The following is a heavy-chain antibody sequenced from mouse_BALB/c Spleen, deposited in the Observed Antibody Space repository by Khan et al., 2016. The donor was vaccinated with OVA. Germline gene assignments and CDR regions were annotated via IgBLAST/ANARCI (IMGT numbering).Heavy chain of an antibody. CDR3: TRHGYVAWFTY. CDR2: IDPFSGGT. J-gene: IGHJ3*01. D-gene: IGHD2-2*01. Sequence: EVQLQQSGPELMKPGASVKISCKASGYSFTSYYIHWVMQSPGKSLEWIGYIDPFSGGTTYNQKFKGKATLTVDKSSSTAYIQLSILTSEDSAVYYCTRHGYVAWFTYWGQGTLVTVSA. CDR1: GYSFTSYY. V-gene: IGHV1-42*01.